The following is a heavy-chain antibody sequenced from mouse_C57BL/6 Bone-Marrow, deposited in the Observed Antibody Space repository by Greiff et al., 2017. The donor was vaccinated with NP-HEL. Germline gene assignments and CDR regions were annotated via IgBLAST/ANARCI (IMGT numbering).Heavy chain of an antibody. Sequence: EVQLQQSGPELVKPGASVKISCKASGYSFTDYNMNWVKQSNGKSLEWIGVINPNYGTTSYNQKFKGKATLTVDQSSSTAYMQLNSLTSEDSAVYYCSRFIYYCNYPVYYYAMDYCGQGTSVTVSS. CDR1: GYSFTDYN. CDR3: SRFIYYCNYPVYYYAMDY. D-gene: IGHD2-1*01. V-gene: IGHV1-39*01. J-gene: IGHJ4*01. CDR2: INPNYGTT.